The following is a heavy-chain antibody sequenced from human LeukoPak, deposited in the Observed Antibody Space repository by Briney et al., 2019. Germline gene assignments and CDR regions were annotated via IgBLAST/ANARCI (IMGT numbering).Heavy chain of an antibody. CDR2: IYYSGST. CDR3: ARGLGATSTVYYYYYGMDV. D-gene: IGHD1-26*01. J-gene: IGHJ6*02. Sequence: PSETLSLTCTVSGGSISSYYWSWIRQPPGKGLEWIGYIYYSGSTNYNPPLKSRVTISVDTSKNQFSLKLSSVTAADTAVYYCARGLGATSTVYYYYYGMDVWGQGTTVTVSS. CDR1: GGSISSYY. V-gene: IGHV4-59*01.